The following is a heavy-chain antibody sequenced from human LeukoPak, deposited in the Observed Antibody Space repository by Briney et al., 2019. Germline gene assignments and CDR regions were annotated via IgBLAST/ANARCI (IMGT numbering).Heavy chain of an antibody. CDR1: GYSFTSYW. D-gene: IGHD5-18*01. Sequence: PGESLKISCKGSGYSFTSYWIGWVRQMPGKGLERMGIIYPGDSDTRYSPSFQGQVTISADKSISTAYLQWSSLKASDTAMYYCARRDTALRWRGTGFDPWGQGTLVTVSS. V-gene: IGHV5-51*01. CDR2: IYPGDSDT. CDR3: ARRDTALRWRGTGFDP. J-gene: IGHJ5*02.